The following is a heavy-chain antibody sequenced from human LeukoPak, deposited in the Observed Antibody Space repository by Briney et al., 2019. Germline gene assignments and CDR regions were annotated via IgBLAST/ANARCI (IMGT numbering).Heavy chain of an antibody. Sequence: GSLRLSCAASGFTFSSYSMNWVRQAPGKGLEWVSSISSSSSYIYYADSVKGRFTISRDNAKNSLYLQMNSLRAEDTAVYYCARESGSRLQYPWFDPWGQGTLVTVSS. CDR1: GFTFSSYS. CDR2: ISSSSSYI. CDR3: ARESGSRLQYPWFDP. D-gene: IGHD4-11*01. V-gene: IGHV3-21*01. J-gene: IGHJ5*02.